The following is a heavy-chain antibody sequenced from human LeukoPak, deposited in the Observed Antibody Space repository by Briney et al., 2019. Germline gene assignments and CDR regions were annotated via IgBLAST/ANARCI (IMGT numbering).Heavy chain of an antibody. CDR2: ISSSGSTI. J-gene: IGHJ6*03. CDR3: ASRLGNWHDPGYYYYMDV. CDR1: GFTFSDYY. D-gene: IGHD1-20*01. Sequence: PGGSLRLSCAASGFTFSDYYMSWLRQAPGKGLDWVSYISSSGSTIYYADSVKGRFTISRDNAKNSLYLQMNSLRAEDTAVYYCASRLGNWHDPGYYYYMDVWGKGTTVTVSS. V-gene: IGHV3-11*04.